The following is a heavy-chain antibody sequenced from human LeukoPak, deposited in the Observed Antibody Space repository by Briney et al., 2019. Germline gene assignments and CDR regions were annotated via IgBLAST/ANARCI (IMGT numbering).Heavy chain of an antibody. D-gene: IGHD3-10*01. V-gene: IGHV3-21*04. CDR1: GFTFSSYS. J-gene: IGHJ4*02. Sequence: KAGGSLRLSCAASGFTFSSYSMNWVRQAPGKGLEWVSSITTSSTYIYYADSVKGRFTISRDNAKNSLYLQMNSLRVDDTAVYYCANDGRGSYTFDYWGQGTLVTVSS. CDR2: ITTSSTYI. CDR3: ANDGRGSYTFDY.